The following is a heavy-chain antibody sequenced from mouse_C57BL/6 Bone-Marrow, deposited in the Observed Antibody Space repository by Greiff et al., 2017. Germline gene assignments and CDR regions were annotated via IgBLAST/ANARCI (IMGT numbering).Heavy chain of an antibody. Sequence: VQLQQPGAELMKPGASVKMSCKASGYTFTSYWITWVKQRPGQGLEWIGDIYPGSGSTNYNEKFKSKATLTVDTSSSTAYMQLSSLTSEDSAVYYCAREGDSNYEAWFAYWGQGTLVTVSA. CDR2: IYPGSGST. V-gene: IGHV1-55*01. D-gene: IGHD2-5*01. CDR3: AREGDSNYEAWFAY. CDR1: GYTFTSYW. J-gene: IGHJ3*01.